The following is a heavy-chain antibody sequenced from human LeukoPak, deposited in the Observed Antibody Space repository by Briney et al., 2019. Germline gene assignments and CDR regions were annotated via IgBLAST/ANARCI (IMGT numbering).Heavy chain of an antibody. Sequence: GGSLRFSCAASGFTFSSYAMSWVRQAPGKGLEWVSAISGSGGSTYYADSVKGRFTISRDNSKNTLYLQMNSLRAEDTAVYYCAKGIDVVVVAATPDYWGQGTLVTVSS. D-gene: IGHD2-15*01. CDR3: AKGIDVVVVAATPDY. V-gene: IGHV3-23*01. J-gene: IGHJ4*02. CDR2: ISGSGGST. CDR1: GFTFSSYA.